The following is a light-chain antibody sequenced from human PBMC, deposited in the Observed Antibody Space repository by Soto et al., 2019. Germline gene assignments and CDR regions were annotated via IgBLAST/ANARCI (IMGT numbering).Light chain of an antibody. CDR1: SSDVGGYNY. Sequence: QSALTQPASVSGSPGQSITIPCTGTSSDVGGYNYVSWYQQHPGKAPKLMIYEVSNRPSGVSNRFSGSKSGNTASLTISGLQAEDEADYYCSSYRSSSTYVVFGGGTKVTVL. CDR2: EVS. J-gene: IGLJ2*01. V-gene: IGLV2-14*01. CDR3: SSYRSSSTYVV.